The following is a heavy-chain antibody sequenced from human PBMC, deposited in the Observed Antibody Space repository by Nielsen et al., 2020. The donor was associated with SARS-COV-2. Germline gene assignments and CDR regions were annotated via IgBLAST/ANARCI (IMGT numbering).Heavy chain of an antibody. Sequence: VCQAPGKGLEWVGRIKSKTDGGTTDYAAPVKGRFTISRDDSKNTLYLQMNSLKTEDTAVYYRTTEGGSYPWAFDIWGQGTMVTVSS. V-gene: IGHV3-15*01. CDR2: IKSKTDGGTT. D-gene: IGHD1-26*01. CDR3: TTEGGSYPWAFDI. J-gene: IGHJ3*02.